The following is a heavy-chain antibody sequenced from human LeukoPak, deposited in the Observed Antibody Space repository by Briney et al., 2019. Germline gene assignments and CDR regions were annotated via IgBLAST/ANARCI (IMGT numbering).Heavy chain of an antibody. CDR2: ISSSGSTK. CDR3: ARDKQWLPDY. CDR1: GFTFSSYE. J-gene: IGHJ4*02. V-gene: IGHV3-48*03. Sequence: GGSLRLSCAASGFTFSSYEMNWVRQAPGKGLEWVSYISSSGSTKYYADSVKGRFTISRDNAENSLFLQMNSLRAEDTAVYYCARDKQWLPDYWGQGTLVTVSS. D-gene: IGHD6-19*01.